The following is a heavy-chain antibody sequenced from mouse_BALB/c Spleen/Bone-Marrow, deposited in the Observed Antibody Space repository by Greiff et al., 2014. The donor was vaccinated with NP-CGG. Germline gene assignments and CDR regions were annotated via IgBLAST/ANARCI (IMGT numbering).Heavy chain of an antibody. V-gene: IGHV14-3*02. Sequence: VQLQQPGAELGKPGASVRLSCTASGFNIKDTYIHWVKQRPEQGLEWIGRIDPANGNTKYDPKFQGKATITADTSSNTAYLQLSSLTSEDTAVYYCASYRLRTYFDYWGQGTTLTVSS. CDR2: IDPANGNT. J-gene: IGHJ2*01. CDR1: GFNIKDTY. CDR3: ASYRLRTYFDY. D-gene: IGHD2-14*01.